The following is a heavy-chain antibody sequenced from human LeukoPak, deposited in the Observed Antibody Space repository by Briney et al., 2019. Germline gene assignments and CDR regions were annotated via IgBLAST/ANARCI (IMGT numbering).Heavy chain of an antibody. D-gene: IGHD6-19*01. Sequence: SGPALVKPTQTLTLTCTFSGFSLSTSGMCVSWIRQPPGKALEWLALIDWDDDKYYSTSLKTRLTISKDTSKNQVVLTMTNMDPVDTATYYCARIHESIGCSSGWYYDYWGQGTLVTVSS. CDR2: IDWDDDK. J-gene: IGHJ4*02. V-gene: IGHV2-70*01. CDR3: ARIHESIGCSSGWYYDY. CDR1: GFSLSTSGMC.